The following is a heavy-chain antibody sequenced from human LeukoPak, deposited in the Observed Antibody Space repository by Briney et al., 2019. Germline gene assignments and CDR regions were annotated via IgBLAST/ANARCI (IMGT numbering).Heavy chain of an antibody. V-gene: IGHV3-21*01. CDR1: GFTFSSYS. D-gene: IGHD3-3*01. J-gene: IGHJ5*02. Sequence: GGSLRLSCAASGFTFSSYSMNWVRQAPGKGLEWVSSISSSSYIYYADSVKGRFTISRDNAKNSLYLQMNSLRAEDTAVYYCARGGEYVLRFLEWSPYNWFDPWGQGTLVTVSS. CDR3: ARGGEYVLRFLEWSPYNWFDP. CDR2: ISSSSYI.